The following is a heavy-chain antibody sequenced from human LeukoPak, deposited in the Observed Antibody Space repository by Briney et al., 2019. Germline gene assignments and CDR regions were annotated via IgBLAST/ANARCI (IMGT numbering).Heavy chain of an antibody. Sequence: ASVKVSCKASGGTFSSYAISWVRQAPGQGLEWMGGIIPIFGTANYAQKFQGRVTITADKSTSTAYMELSSLRSEDTAVYYCARDSGGIQLTTVTDFDYWGQGTLVTVSS. J-gene: IGHJ4*02. V-gene: IGHV1-69*06. CDR1: GGTFSSYA. CDR3: ARDSGGIQLTTVTDFDY. CDR2: IIPIFGTA. D-gene: IGHD4-17*01.